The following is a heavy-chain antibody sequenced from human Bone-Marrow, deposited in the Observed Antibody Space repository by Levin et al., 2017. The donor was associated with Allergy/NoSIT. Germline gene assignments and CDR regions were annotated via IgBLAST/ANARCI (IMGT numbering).Heavy chain of an antibody. D-gene: IGHD6-19*01. CDR2: INPNGGGT. J-gene: IGHJ4*02. Sequence: GESLKISCSSSGYTFTGYHIHWVRQAPGQGLEWMGWINPNGGGTNYAQKYQGRVTMTRDTSVTTVYMELRSLKSDDTAVYYCARVNSAWQNGAFDFWGQGTLVTVSS. CDR3: ARVNSAWQNGAFDF. CDR1: GYTFTGYH. V-gene: IGHV1-2*02.